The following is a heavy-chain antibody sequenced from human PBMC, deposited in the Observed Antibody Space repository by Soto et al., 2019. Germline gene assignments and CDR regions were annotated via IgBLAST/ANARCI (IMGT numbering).Heavy chain of an antibody. J-gene: IGHJ4*02. CDR1: GYTFTSYA. V-gene: IGHV1-3*01. Sequence: ASVKVSCKASGYTFTSYAMHWVRQAPGQRLEWMGWINAGNGNTKYSQKFQGRVTITRDTSASTAYMELSSLRSEDTAVYYCARDQATTVVTFDYWGQGTLVTVSS. CDR3: ARDQATTVVTFDY. D-gene: IGHD4-17*01. CDR2: INAGNGNT.